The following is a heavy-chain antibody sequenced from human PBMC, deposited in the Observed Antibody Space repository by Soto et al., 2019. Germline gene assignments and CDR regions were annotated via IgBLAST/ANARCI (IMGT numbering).Heavy chain of an antibody. J-gene: IGHJ4*02. CDR3: ASTIVGPTH. CDR1: GGTFTSLT. CDR2: HIPIFGIA. D-gene: IGHD1-26*01. Sequence: QVQLVQSGAEVKKPGSSVKVSCTASGGTFTSLTMSWVRQAPGQGLEWMGRHIPIFGIANYAQKFQGRVTITADKSTNTSYMELSSLSSEDTAIYYCASTIVGPTHWGQGTLVSVSS. V-gene: IGHV1-69*02.